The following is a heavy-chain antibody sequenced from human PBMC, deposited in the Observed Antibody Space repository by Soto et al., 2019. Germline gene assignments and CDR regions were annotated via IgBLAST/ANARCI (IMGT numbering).Heavy chain of an antibody. CDR3: ARWGALNYYYYYYGMDV. CDR2: IWYDGSNK. V-gene: IGHV3-33*01. Sequence: PGGSLRLSCAASGFTFSSYGMHWVRQAPGEGLEWVAVIWYDGSNKYYADSVKGRFTISRDNAKNSLYLQMNSLRAEDTAVYYCARWGALNYYYYYYGMDVWGQGTTVTVSS. D-gene: IGHD3-16*01. CDR1: GFTFSSYG. J-gene: IGHJ6*02.